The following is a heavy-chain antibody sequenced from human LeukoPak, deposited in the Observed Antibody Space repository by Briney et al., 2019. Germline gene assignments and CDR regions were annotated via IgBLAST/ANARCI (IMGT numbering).Heavy chain of an antibody. CDR2: ISSSSSYI. D-gene: IGHD3-22*01. V-gene: IGHV3-21*04. Sequence: PGGSLRLSCAASGFTFSSYSMNWVRQAPGKGLEWVSSISSSSSYIYYADSVKGRFTISRDNSKDTVYLQMNSLRVEDTAVYYCAKEQYYQDSSGYPLENWGQGTLVTVS. CDR1: GFTFSSYS. J-gene: IGHJ4*02. CDR3: AKEQYYQDSSGYPLEN.